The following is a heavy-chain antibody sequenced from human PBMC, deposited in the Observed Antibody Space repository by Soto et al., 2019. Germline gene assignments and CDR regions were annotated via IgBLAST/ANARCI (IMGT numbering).Heavy chain of an antibody. V-gene: IGHV1-69*08. CDR2: IIPSLDIA. D-gene: IGHD1-1*01. CDR3: ARDRGTTGTKGRCMDV. J-gene: IGHJ6*02. Sequence: QVQLVQSGAAVQKPGSSVKVSCKASGGTFNTYTISWVRLAPGQGLEWMGRIIPSLDIANYAQKFQGRVTITSDKTTSTAYMERSSLRSEYTAVYYCARDRGTTGTKGRCMDVWGQGTTVTVAS. CDR1: GGTFNTYT.